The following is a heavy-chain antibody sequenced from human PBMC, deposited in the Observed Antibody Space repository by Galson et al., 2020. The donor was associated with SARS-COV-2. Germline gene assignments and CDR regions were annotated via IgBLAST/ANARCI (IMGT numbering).Heavy chain of an antibody. V-gene: IGHV6-1*01. CDR1: GDSVSRNSVA. CDR3: ARGIRYFDS. D-gene: IGHD3-10*01. J-gene: IGHJ4*02. Sequence: SQTLSLTCAISGDSVSRNSVAWNWFRQSPSRGLEWLGRACFRSNCDDQQAEFVRGRMSISPDTSKNQFSLQLSSVTPEDAAVYYCARGIRYFDSWGQGTLVTVSS. CDR2: ACFRSNCDD.